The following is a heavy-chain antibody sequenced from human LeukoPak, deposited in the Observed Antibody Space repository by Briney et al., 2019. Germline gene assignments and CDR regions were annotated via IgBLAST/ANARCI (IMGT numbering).Heavy chain of an antibody. CDR2: ITNNGDNT. CDR3: ARDRAGTGDY. Sequence: VGSLRLSCAASGFTFSTYAMHWVRQAPGKGLEYVSSITNNGDNTYYANSVKGRFTISRDNSKNTLYLQMGSLRAEDMAVYYCARDRAGTGDYWGQGTLVTVSS. V-gene: IGHV3-64*01. CDR1: GFTFSTYA. J-gene: IGHJ4*02. D-gene: IGHD6-13*01.